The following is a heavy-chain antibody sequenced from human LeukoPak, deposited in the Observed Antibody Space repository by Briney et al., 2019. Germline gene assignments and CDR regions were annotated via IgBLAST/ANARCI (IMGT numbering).Heavy chain of an antibody. J-gene: IGHJ5*02. CDR1: GYTFTSYG. D-gene: IGHD2-15*01. CDR3: ARDKIVVVVAATPANWFDP. Sequence: ASVKVSCKASGYTFTSYGISWVRQAPGQGLEWMGWISAYNGNTNYAQKLQGRVTMTTDTSTSTAYLELRSLRSDDTAVYYCARDKIVVVVAATPANWFDPWGQGTLVTVSS. V-gene: IGHV1-18*01. CDR2: ISAYNGNT.